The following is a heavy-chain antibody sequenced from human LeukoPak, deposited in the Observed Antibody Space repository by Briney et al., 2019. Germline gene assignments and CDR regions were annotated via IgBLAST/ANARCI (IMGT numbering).Heavy chain of an antibody. CDR2: IGISSGNT. CDR1: GFNFIDYS. CDR3: AREAGYYDILTGYYAGYYGMDV. J-gene: IGHJ6*02. V-gene: IGHV3-48*01. Sequence: GGSLRLSCAASGFNFIDYSMNWVRQAPGKGLEWISYIGISSGNTKYADSVKGRFTISRDKARNSLYLQMNSLRVEDTAVYYCAREAGYYDILTGYYAGYYGMDVWGQGTTVTVSS. D-gene: IGHD3-9*01.